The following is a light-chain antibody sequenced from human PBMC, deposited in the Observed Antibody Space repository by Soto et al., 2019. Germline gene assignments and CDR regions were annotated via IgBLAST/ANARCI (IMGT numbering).Light chain of an antibody. Sequence: EIVLTQSPGTLSLSPGERATLSCRASQSVSSSYLAWYQQKPGQAPRLLIYGASSRATGIPDRFSGSGSGTDFTLTIMRLEPEDFAVYYCQQYGSSRTFGQGTKVEIK. CDR2: GAS. CDR3: QQYGSSRT. V-gene: IGKV3-20*01. J-gene: IGKJ1*01. CDR1: QSVSSSY.